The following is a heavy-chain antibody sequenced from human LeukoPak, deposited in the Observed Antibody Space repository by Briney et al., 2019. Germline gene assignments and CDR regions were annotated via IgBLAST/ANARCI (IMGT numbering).Heavy chain of an antibody. V-gene: IGHV3-7*01. Sequence: GGSLRLSCTASGFTFGDYWMTWVRQAPGKGPEWVANIKQDGSQRYYVDSVRGRFTISRDNAKNSLFLQMNGLKAEDTAVYYCARRGGSSSRRSPIDYWGQGTLVTVSS. CDR1: GFTFGDYW. CDR3: ARRGGSSSRRSPIDY. D-gene: IGHD6-6*01. J-gene: IGHJ4*02. CDR2: IKQDGSQR.